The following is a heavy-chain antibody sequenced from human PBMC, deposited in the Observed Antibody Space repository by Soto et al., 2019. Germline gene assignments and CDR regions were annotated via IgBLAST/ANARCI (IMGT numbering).Heavy chain of an antibody. V-gene: IGHV3-74*01. CDR2: INSDGSST. CDR1: GFTFSSYW. Sequence: GGSLRLSCAASGFTFSSYWMHWVRQAPGKGLVWVSRINSDGSSTSYADSVKGRFTISRDNAKNTLYLQMNSLRAEDTAVYYCYAGDWDYRPGWKEYYFDYWGQGTLVTVSS. D-gene: IGHD1-7*01. CDR3: YAGDWDYRPGWKEYYFDY. J-gene: IGHJ4*02.